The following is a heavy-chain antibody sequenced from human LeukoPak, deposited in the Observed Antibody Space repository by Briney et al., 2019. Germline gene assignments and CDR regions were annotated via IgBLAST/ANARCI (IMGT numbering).Heavy chain of an antibody. V-gene: IGHV7-4-1*02. D-gene: IGHD3-10*01. J-gene: IGHJ3*02. CDR1: GYTFTSYA. CDR2: INTNTGNP. CDR3: ARALQIPGVDAFDI. Sequence: ASVKVSCKASGYTFTSYAMNWVRQAPGQGLEWMGWINTNTGNPTYAQGFTGRFVFSLYTSVSTAYPQISSLKAEDTAVYYCARALQIPGVDAFDIWGQGTMVTVSS.